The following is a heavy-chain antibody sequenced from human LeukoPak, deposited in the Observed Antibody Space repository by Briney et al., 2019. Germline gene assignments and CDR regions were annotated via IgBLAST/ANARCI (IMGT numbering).Heavy chain of an antibody. D-gene: IGHD6-13*01. CDR2: INHIGST. CDR3: ARHLAAAGYYYYMDV. CDR1: GGSFSGYY. J-gene: IGHJ6*03. V-gene: IGHV4-34*01. Sequence: SETLSLTCAVYGGSFSGYYWSWIRQPPGKGLEWIGEINHIGSTNYNPSLKSRVTISVDTSKNQFSLKLSSVTAADTAVYYCARHLAAAGYYYYMDVWGKGTTVTISS.